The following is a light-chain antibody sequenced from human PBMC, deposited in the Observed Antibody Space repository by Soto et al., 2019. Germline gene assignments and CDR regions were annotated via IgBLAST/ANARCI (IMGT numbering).Light chain of an antibody. V-gene: IGKV3-20*01. CDR1: QSVSSSY. CDR3: QQFGSSPWG. CDR2: AAS. Sequence: EIVLTQSPGTLSLSPGERATLSCRASQSVSSSYLGWYQQKPGQAPRLLIYAASSRATGIPDRFSGSGSGTDFTLTISRLEPEDFAVYYCQQFGSSPWGFGGGTKVEI. J-gene: IGKJ4*02.